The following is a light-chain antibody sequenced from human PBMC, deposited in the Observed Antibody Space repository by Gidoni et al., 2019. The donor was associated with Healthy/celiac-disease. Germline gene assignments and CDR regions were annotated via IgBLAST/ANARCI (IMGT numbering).Light chain of an antibody. V-gene: IGLV1-40*01. J-gene: IGLJ3*02. CDR1: SSNIGAGYD. CDR2: GNS. Sequence: QSVLTQPPSVSGPPGQRVTISCTGISSNIGAGYDVHWYQQLPRTAPKLLIYGNSNRPSGVPDRFSVSKSGTSASVAITGLQAEDEADYYCQSYDSSLSGWVFGGGTKLTVL. CDR3: QSYDSSLSGWV.